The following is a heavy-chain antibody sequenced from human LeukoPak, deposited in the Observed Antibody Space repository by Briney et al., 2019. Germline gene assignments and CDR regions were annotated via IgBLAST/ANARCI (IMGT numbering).Heavy chain of an antibody. CDR3: ARDVRARYSYGPRPSTWYGMDV. V-gene: IGHV4-61*01. J-gene: IGHJ6*02. Sequence: SETLSLTCTVSGGSISSSSYYWGWIRQPPGKGLEWIGYIYYSGSTNYNPSLKSRVTISVDTSKNQFSLKLSSVTAADTAVYYCARDVRARYSYGPRPSTWYGMDVWGQGTTVTVSS. CDR2: IYYSGST. D-gene: IGHD5-18*01. CDR1: GGSISSSSYY.